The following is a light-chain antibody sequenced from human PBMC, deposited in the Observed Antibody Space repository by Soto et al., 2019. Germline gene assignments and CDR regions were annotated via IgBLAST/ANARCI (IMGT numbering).Light chain of an antibody. CDR3: QQYNSYSQET. J-gene: IGKJ2*01. CDR1: QSVRNNY. CDR2: DAS. Sequence: EIVLTQSPGTLSLSPGERATLSCRASQSVRNNYLAWYQQKPGQAPRFLIYDASTRATGIPDRFSGSGSGTDFTLTSSRLEPEDFAVYYCQQYNSYSQETLGQGTKLEIK. V-gene: IGKV3-20*01.